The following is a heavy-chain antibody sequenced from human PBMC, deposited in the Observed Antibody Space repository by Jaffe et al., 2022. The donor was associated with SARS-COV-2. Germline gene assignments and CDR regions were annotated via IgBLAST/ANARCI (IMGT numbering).Heavy chain of an antibody. V-gene: IGHV4-39*01. CDR2: IYYSGST. D-gene: IGHD6-19*01. CDR1: GGSISSSSYY. J-gene: IGHJ4*02. Sequence: QLQLQESGPGLVKPSETLSLTCTVSGGSISSSSYYWGWIRQPPGKGLEWIGSIYYSGSTYYNPSLKSRVTISVDTSKNQFSLKLSSVTAADTAVYYCARQVYEWLVRGPRQYYFDYWGQGTLVTVSS. CDR3: ARQVYEWLVRGPRQYYFDY.